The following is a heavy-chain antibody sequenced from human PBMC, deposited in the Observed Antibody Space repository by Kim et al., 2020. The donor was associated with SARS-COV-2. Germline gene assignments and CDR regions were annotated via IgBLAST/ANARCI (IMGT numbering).Heavy chain of an antibody. Sequence: SQKFQGRVTITRDTSASTAYMELSSLRSEDTAVYYCARSYSSSSRSRMDVWGQGTTVTVSS. V-gene: IGHV1-3*01. CDR3: ARSYSSSSRSRMDV. J-gene: IGHJ6*02. D-gene: IGHD6-6*01.